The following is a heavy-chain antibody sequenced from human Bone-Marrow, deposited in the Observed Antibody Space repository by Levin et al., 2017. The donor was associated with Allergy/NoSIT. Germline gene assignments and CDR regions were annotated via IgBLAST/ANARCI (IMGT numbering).Heavy chain of an antibody. J-gene: IGHJ4*02. CDR3: ARHIAVAGRRILDY. CDR2: IYPGDSDT. CDR1: GYSFTSYW. V-gene: IGHV5-51*01. Sequence: KVSCKGSGYSFTSYWIGWVRQMPGKGLEWMGIIYPGDSDTRYSPSFQGQVTISADKSISTAYLQWSSLKASDTAMYYCARHIAVAGRRILDYWGQGTLVTVSS. D-gene: IGHD6-19*01.